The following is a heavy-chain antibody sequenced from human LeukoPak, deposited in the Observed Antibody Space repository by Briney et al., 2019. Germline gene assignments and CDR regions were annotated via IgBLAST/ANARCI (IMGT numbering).Heavy chain of an antibody. CDR1: GGSISSYY. CDR3: ARGGRSYYYMDV. CDR2: IHTSGST. Sequence: PSETLSLTCTVSGGSISSYYWSWIRQPAGKGLEWIGRIHTSGSTNYSPSLKSRVTISVDTSKNQFSLKLSSVTAADTAVYYCARGGRSYYYMDVWGKGTTVTVSS. V-gene: IGHV4-4*07. J-gene: IGHJ6*03.